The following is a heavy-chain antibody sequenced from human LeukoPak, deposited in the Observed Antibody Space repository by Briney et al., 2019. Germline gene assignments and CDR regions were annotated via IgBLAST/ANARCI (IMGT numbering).Heavy chain of an antibody. Sequence: PGGSLRLSCVASGFTLSSYWMHWVRQAPGKGLEWVANIKQDGSMTYCVDSVKGRFTISRDNAKNSLYLQMNSLRVEDTAVYYCARKGLPDYWGQGTLVTVSS. CDR3: ARKGLPDY. CDR1: GFTLSSYW. V-gene: IGHV3-7*01. J-gene: IGHJ4*02. CDR2: IKQDGSMT.